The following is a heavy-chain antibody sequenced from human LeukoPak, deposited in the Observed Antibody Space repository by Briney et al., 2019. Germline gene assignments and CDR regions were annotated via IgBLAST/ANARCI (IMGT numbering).Heavy chain of an antibody. Sequence: GAVKVSCKASGYTFTSYDINWVRQATGQGLEWMGWMNPNRGNTGYAQKFQGRVTMTKNTSISTAYMELSSLRSEDTAVYYCARTHDDFWSGYNDAFDIWGHWTMVTVSS. J-gene: IGHJ3*02. D-gene: IGHD3-3*01. V-gene: IGHV1-8*01. CDR1: GYTFTSYD. CDR2: MNPNRGNT. CDR3: ARTHDDFWSGYNDAFDI.